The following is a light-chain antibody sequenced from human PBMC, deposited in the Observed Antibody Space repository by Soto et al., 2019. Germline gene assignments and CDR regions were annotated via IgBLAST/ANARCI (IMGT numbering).Light chain of an antibody. J-gene: IGKJ3*01. CDR1: QSVSSNN. V-gene: IGKV3-20*01. CDR3: QQYGRSPFP. CDR2: GAS. Sequence: EIVLTQSPGTLSLSPGERATLSCRASQSVSSNNLAWYQQRPGQAPRVVIYGASTRATGIPERFSGSGSGTDFTLTISRLEPEDFAVYDCQQYGRSPFPCGPGPKVDIK.